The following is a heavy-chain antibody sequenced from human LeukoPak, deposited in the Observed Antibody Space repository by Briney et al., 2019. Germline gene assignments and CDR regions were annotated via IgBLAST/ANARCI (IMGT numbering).Heavy chain of an antibody. D-gene: IGHD1-26*01. J-gene: IGHJ4*02. CDR1: GGTFSSYA. Sequence: GSSVKVSCIASGGTFSSYAISWARQAPGQGLEWMGRIIPILGIANYAQKFQGRVTITADKSTTTAYMEMSRLRSEDTAVYYCARPSGRVVGANDYWGQGTLVTVSS. CDR2: IIPILGIA. CDR3: ARPSGRVVGANDY. V-gene: IGHV1-69*04.